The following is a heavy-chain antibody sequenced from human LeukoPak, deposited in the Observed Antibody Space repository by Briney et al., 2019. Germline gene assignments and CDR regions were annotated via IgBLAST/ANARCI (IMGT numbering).Heavy chain of an antibody. CDR2: ITPDGGRT. J-gene: IGHJ4*02. CDR3: ARDKRGNYAVDS. CDR1: GFTFSSYA. V-gene: IGHV3-64*01. D-gene: IGHD1-7*01. Sequence: GGSLRLSCAASGFTFSSYAMHWVRQAPGKGLEYVSTITPDGGRTNYGNSVKGRFTISRDNSKNTLYLQMGSLRPEDMAVYHCARDKRGNYAVDSWGQGTLVTVSS.